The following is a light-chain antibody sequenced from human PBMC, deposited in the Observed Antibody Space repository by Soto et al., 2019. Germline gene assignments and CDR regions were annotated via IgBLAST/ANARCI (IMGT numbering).Light chain of an antibody. J-gene: IGLJ3*02. CDR2: EGS. V-gene: IGLV2-23*03. CDR3: CSYAPTSTFLAV. Sequence: QSVLTQPASVSGSPGQSITISCTGTSSGVGSYNLVSWYQHHPGKAPKLMIYEGSKRPSGVSNRFSGSKSGITASPTISGLQAEDEADYYCCSYAPTSTFLAVFGGGTKVTVL. CDR1: SSGVGSYNL.